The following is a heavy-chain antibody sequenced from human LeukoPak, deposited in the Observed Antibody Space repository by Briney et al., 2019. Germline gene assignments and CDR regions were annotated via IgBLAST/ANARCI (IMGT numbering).Heavy chain of an antibody. CDR3: AKWGDYDILTGYYDSDY. CDR2: IGGRGGDT. CDR1: GFTFSNYA. D-gene: IGHD3-9*01. J-gene: IGHJ4*02. Sequence: GPSLRLSCAASGFTFSNYAMSWVRQAPGKGLEWVSAIGGRGGDTYYADSVKGRFTVSRDDSKNTLYLQMNTLRAEDTAVYYCAKWGDYDILTGYYDSDYWGQGTLVTVSS. V-gene: IGHV3-23*01.